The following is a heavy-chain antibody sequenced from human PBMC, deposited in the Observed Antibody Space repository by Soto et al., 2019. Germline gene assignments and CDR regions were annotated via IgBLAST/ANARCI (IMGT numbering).Heavy chain of an antibody. CDR1: GGSISSSNYY. Sequence: SETLSLTCTVSGGSISSSNYYWGWIRQPPGKGLEWIGSIYYSGSTYYNPSLKSRISISVDSSKNQFSLKMSSVTATDTAVYYCARRGNDYYYYTMDVWGQGTLVTVSS. J-gene: IGHJ6*02. V-gene: IGHV4-39*01. CDR2: IYYSGST. D-gene: IGHD1-1*01. CDR3: ARRGNDYYYYTMDV.